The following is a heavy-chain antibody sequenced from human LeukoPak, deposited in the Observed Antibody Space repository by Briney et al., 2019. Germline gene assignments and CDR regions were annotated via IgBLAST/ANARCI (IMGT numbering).Heavy chain of an antibody. D-gene: IGHD5-24*01. V-gene: IGHV3-11*04. Sequence: PGGSLRLSCAASGFTVSGNYMSWVRQAPGKGLEWISYISSSGSTIYYADSVKGRFTISRDNAKNSLYLQMNSLRAEDTAVYYCARRMANGAFDYWGQGTLVTVSS. CDR2: ISSSGSTI. CDR1: GFTVSGNY. J-gene: IGHJ4*02. CDR3: ARRMANGAFDY.